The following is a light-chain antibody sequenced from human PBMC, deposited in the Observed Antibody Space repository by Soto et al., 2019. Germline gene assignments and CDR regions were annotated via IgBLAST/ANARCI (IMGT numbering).Light chain of an antibody. CDR2: RNP. CDR3: QSYDSSRSGGAHVV. Sequence: QSVLTQPPSVSGAPGQRVTISCNGSSSNIGAGYDVHWYQQVSGTAPKVLINRNPNRPSGVPDRLFGSKSATSASLAITGLQAEDEADYYCQSYDSSRSGGAHVVFGAGTKLTVL. CDR1: SSNIGAGYD. V-gene: IGLV1-40*01. J-gene: IGLJ2*01.